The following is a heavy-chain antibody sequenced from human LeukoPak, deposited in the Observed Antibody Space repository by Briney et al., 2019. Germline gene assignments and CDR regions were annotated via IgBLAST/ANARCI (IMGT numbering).Heavy chain of an antibody. Sequence: APVKVSCKASGYTFSSYGISWVRQAPGQGLEWMGWISAYNGNTNYAQKLQGRVTMTTDTSTSTAYMELRSLRSDDTAVYYCARESYYGSGSYSPFSDYWGQGTLVTVSS. D-gene: IGHD3-10*01. V-gene: IGHV1-18*01. CDR1: GYTFSSYG. CDR3: ARESYYGSGSYSPFSDY. J-gene: IGHJ4*02. CDR2: ISAYNGNT.